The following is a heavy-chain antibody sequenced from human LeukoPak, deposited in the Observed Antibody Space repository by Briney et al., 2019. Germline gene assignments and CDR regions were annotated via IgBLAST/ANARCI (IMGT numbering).Heavy chain of an antibody. J-gene: IGHJ5*02. CDR3: ARHVRAPRVATASRGWFDP. CDR2: INHSGST. D-gene: IGHD5-12*01. CDR1: GYSISSGYY. V-gene: IGHV4-38-2*02. Sequence: PSETLSLTCTVSGYSISSGYYWSWIRQPPGKGLEWIGEINHSGSTNYNPSLKSRVTISVDTSKNQFSLKLSSVTAADTAVYYCARHVRAPRVATASRGWFDPWGQGTLVTVSS.